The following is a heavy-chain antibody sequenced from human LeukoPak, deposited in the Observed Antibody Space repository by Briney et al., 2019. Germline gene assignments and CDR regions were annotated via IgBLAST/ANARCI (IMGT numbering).Heavy chain of an antibody. CDR2: IIPIFGTA. V-gene: IGHV1-69*01. Sequence: ASVKVSCKASGGTFSSYAISWVRQAPGQGLEWMGGIIPIFGTANYAQKFQGRVTITADESTSTAYMELSSLRSEDTAVYYCATGGDSSGWCIIDYWGQGTLVTVSS. CDR3: ATGGDSSGWCIIDY. J-gene: IGHJ4*02. CDR1: GGTFSSYA. D-gene: IGHD6-19*01.